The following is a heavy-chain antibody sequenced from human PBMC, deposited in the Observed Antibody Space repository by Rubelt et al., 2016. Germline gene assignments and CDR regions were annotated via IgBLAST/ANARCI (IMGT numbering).Heavy chain of an antibody. J-gene: IGHJ3*02. D-gene: IGHD3-10*01. Sequence: ISYDGSSKEYADSVKGRLTISRDSPKNTVYLQMNSLRHEDTAVYYCARNRVIGDYAFDIWGQGTMVTVSS. CDR3: ARNRVIGDYAFDI. CDR2: ISYDGSSK. V-gene: IGHV3-30*01.